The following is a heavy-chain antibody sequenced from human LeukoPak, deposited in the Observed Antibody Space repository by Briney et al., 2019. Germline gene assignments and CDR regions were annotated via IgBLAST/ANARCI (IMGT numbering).Heavy chain of an antibody. D-gene: IGHD3-10*01. CDR1: GFTFSSYA. J-gene: IGHJ5*02. Sequence: GGSLRLSCAASGFTFSSYAMSWVRQAPGKGLEWVANIKQDGSGEYYVDSVKGRFTISRDNAKNSLSLQMNSLRAEDTAVYYCVRGGRTNWFDPWGQGTLVTVSS. CDR2: IKQDGSGE. V-gene: IGHV3-7*01. CDR3: VRGGRTNWFDP.